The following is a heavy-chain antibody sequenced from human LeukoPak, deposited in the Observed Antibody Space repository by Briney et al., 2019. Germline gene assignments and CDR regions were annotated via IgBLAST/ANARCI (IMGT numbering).Heavy chain of an antibody. CDR2: IYYSGST. Sequence: SETLSLTCTVSGGSISSYYWSWIRQPPGKGLEWIGYIYYSGSTNYNPSLKSRVTISVDTSKNQFSLKLSSVTAADTAVYYCARLATVTTPYYYYYYMDVWGKGTTVTVSS. D-gene: IGHD4-17*01. CDR3: ARLATVTTPYYYYYYMDV. V-gene: IGHV4-59*01. J-gene: IGHJ6*03. CDR1: GGSISSYY.